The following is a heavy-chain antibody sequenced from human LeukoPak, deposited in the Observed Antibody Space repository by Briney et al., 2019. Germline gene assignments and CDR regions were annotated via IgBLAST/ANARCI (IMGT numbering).Heavy chain of an antibody. J-gene: IGHJ3*02. Sequence: SETLSLTCTVSGFSISSGYYWGWIRQPPGKGLEWIGSVHHSGSTYHNSSLKTRVTISVDTSKNQFSLKLSSVTAADTAVYYCARHPVGPKGVGAFDIWGQGTMVTVSS. CDR3: ARHPVGPKGVGAFDI. CDR1: GFSISSGYY. CDR2: VHHSGST. V-gene: IGHV4-38-2*02.